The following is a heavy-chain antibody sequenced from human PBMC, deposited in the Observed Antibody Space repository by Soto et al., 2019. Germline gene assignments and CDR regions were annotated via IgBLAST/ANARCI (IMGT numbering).Heavy chain of an antibody. Sequence: SVKVSCKASGGTFSSYAISWVRRAPGQGLEWMGGIIPVFGTANYAKKFQGRVTITADESTSTAYMELSSLRSEDTAVYYCARGGVGDIVVVPAAKTNWFDPWGQGTLVTVSS. V-gene: IGHV1-69*13. CDR3: ARGGVGDIVVVPAAKTNWFDP. J-gene: IGHJ5*02. CDR2: IIPVFGTA. D-gene: IGHD2-2*01. CDR1: GGTFSSYA.